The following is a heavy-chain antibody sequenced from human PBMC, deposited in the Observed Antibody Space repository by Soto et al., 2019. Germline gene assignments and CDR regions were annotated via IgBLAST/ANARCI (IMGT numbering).Heavy chain of an antibody. Sequence: PSETLSLTCAVHGGSFSGYIWTWIRQPPGKGLQWIGQINHSGSTYYNPSLKSRVIISMHTSNDQFSLELTSVTAADTAVYYCARHVADGYNEFDYWGQGTLVTVSS. CDR2: INHSGST. V-gene: IGHV4-34*01. J-gene: IGHJ4*02. CDR3: ARHVADGYNEFDY. D-gene: IGHD5-12*01. CDR1: GGSFSGYI.